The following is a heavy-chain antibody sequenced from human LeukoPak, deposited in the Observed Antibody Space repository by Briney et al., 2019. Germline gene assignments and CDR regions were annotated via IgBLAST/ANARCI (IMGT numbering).Heavy chain of an antibody. J-gene: IGHJ4*02. V-gene: IGHV3-23*01. CDR2: ISGSGGRT. Sequence: PGGSLRLSCAASGFTFSSYAMSWVRQAPGKGLEWVSAISGSGGRTYYADSVKGRFTISRDNSKKTLYLQMNSLRAEDTAVYYCAKSDHGSGSYIDYWGQGTLVTVSS. CDR3: AKSDHGSGSYIDY. D-gene: IGHD3-10*01. CDR1: GFTFSSYA.